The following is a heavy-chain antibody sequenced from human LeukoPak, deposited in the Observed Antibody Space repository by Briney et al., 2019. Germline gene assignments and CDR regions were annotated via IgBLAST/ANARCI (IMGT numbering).Heavy chain of an antibody. J-gene: IGHJ6*02. V-gene: IGHV1-69*13. D-gene: IGHD2/OR15-2a*01. CDR3: ARTRSGCSTTNCYLYEMDV. CDR1: GGTFSSYG. CDR2: IIPVFGAA. Sequence: GASVKVSCKASGGTFSSYGVSWMRQAPGQGLEWMGGIIPVFGAANYAQGFRGRVTLTADESTNTAYMDLSGLRSEDTAVYYCARTRSGCSTTNCYLYEMDVWGQGTTVTVSS.